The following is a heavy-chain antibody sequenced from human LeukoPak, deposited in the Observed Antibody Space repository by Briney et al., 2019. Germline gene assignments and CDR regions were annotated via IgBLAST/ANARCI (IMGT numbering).Heavy chain of an antibody. D-gene: IGHD4-17*01. V-gene: IGHV4-59*08. J-gene: IGHJ4*02. CDR3: ARSLPATVTKGGY. CDR2: IYYSGST. Sequence: KTSETLSLTCTVSGGSISSYYWSWIRQPPGKGLEWIGYIYYSGSTNYNPSLKSRVTISVDTSKNQFSLKLSSVTAADTAVYYCARSLPATVTKGGYWGQGTLVTVSS. CDR1: GGSISSYY.